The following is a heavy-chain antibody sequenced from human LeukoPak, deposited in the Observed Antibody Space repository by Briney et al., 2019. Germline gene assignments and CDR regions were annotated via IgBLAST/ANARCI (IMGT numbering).Heavy chain of an antibody. J-gene: IGHJ3*02. CDR3: ARDLKLDGSSGYYAFDI. V-gene: IGHV4-59*01. CDR1: GGSISSYY. D-gene: IGHD3-22*01. Sequence: PSETLSLTCTVSGGSISSYYWSWIRQPPGKGLEWIGYDYYSGSSNYNPSLKSRVTMSVDTSKNQFSLKMSSVTAADTAVYYCARDLKLDGSSGYYAFDIWGQGTMVTVSS. CDR2: DYYSGSS.